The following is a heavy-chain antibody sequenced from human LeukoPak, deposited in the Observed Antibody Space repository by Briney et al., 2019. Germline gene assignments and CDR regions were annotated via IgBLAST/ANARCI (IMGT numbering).Heavy chain of an antibody. CDR1: GGSISSYY. CDR2: IYYSGST. J-gene: IGHJ4*02. Sequence: SETLSLTCTVSGGSISSYYWSWIRQPPGKGLEWIGYIYYSGSTNYNPSLKSRVTISVDTSKNQFSLKLSSVTAADTAVYYCARVKIPRGYYFDYWGQRTRVTVSS. CDR3: ARVKIPRGYYFDY. V-gene: IGHV4-59*01.